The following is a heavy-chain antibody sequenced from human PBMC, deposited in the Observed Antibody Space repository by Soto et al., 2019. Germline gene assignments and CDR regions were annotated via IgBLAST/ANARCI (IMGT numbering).Heavy chain of an antibody. CDR1: GYTFTNYA. D-gene: IGHD3-3*01. V-gene: IGHV1-3*01. J-gene: IGHJ4*02. CDR2: INAGNGNT. Sequence: ASVKVSCKASGYTFTNYAINWVRQAPGQGLEWMGWINAGNGNTKYSQRFQGRVTITRDTSASTTYMELSSLRSEDTAVYYCARGIWSASLRPYYFDSWGQGTLVTGSS. CDR3: ARGIWSASLRPYYFDS.